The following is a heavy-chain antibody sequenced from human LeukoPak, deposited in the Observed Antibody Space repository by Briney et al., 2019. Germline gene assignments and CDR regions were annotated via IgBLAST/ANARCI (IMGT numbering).Heavy chain of an antibody. CDR1: GFTVSAND. Sequence: PGGSLRLSCAASGFTVSANDMSWVRQAPGKGLEWVSVIYTGGSTYYADSVKGRFTISRDNSKNTLYLQMNSLRPEDTAVCYCAKDRGGSYSFFDYWGQGTLVTVSS. D-gene: IGHD1-26*01. CDR3: AKDRGGSYSFFDY. J-gene: IGHJ4*02. CDR2: IYTGGST. V-gene: IGHV3-53*05.